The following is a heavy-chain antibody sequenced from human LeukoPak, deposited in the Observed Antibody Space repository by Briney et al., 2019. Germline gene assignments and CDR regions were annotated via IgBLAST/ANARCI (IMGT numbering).Heavy chain of an antibody. CDR2: MNPNSGNT. CDR3: ARGADVVVPAATIYYYYGMDV. V-gene: IGHV1-8*01. D-gene: IGHD2-2*01. CDR1: GYTFTSYD. Sequence: ASVKVSCKASGYTFTSYDINWVRQATGQGLEWMGWMNPNSGNTGYAQKFQGRVTMTRNTSISTAYMELSSLRSEDTAVYYCARGADVVVPAATIYYYYGMDVWGQGTTVTVSS. J-gene: IGHJ6*02.